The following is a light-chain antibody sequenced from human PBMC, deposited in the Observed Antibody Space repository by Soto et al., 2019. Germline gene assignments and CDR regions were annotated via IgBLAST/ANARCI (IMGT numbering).Light chain of an antibody. J-gene: IGLJ7*01. CDR1: SSNIGNNY. CDR2: ENN. Sequence: QSVLTQPPSVSAAPGQKVTISCSGSSSNIGNNYVSWYQQLPGTDPKLLIYENNKRPSGIPDRFSGSKSCTSATLGITGLQTGDEADYYCGTWDSSLSADVFGGGTQLTVL. CDR3: GTWDSSLSADV. V-gene: IGLV1-51*02.